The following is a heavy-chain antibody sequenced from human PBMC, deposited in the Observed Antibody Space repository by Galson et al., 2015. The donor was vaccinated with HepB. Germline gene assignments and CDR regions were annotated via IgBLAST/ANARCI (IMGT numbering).Heavy chain of an antibody. Sequence: SVKVSCKASGGTFSSYAISWVRQAPGQGLEWMGRIIPILGIANYAQKFQGRVTITADKSTSTAYMELSSLRSEDTAVYYCARDWIGGSTGYNWFDPWGQGTLVTVSS. CDR2: IIPILGIA. CDR3: ARDWIGGSTGYNWFDP. J-gene: IGHJ5*02. CDR1: GGTFSSYA. V-gene: IGHV1-69*04. D-gene: IGHD1-26*01.